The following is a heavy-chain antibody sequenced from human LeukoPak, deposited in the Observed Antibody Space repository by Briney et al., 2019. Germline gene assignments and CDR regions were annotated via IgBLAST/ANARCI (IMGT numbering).Heavy chain of an antibody. J-gene: IGHJ2*01. V-gene: IGHV4-34*01. Sequence: SETLSLTCAVYGGSFSGYYWSWIRQSPGKGLEWIGEINHSGSTNYNPSLKSRVTISVDTSKNQFSLKLSSVTAADTAVYYCARRGALWFGEDNWYFDLWGRGTLVTVSS. D-gene: IGHD3-10*01. CDR1: GGSFSGYY. CDR3: ARRGALWFGEDNWYFDL. CDR2: INHSGST.